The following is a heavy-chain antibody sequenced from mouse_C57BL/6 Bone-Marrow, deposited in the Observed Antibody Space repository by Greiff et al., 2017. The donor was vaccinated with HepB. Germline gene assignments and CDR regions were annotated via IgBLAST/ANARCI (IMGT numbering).Heavy chain of an antibody. CDR2: INPYNGGT. CDR1: GYTFTDYY. V-gene: IGHV1-19*01. Sequence: EVQLQQSGPVLVKPGASVKMSCKASGYTFTDYYMNWVKQSHGKSLEWIGVINPYNGGTSYNQKFKGKATLTVDKSSSTAYMELNSLTSEDSAVYYCARRPYYDSSPFAYWGQGTLVTVSA. J-gene: IGHJ3*01. D-gene: IGHD1-1*01. CDR3: ARRPYYDSSPFAY.